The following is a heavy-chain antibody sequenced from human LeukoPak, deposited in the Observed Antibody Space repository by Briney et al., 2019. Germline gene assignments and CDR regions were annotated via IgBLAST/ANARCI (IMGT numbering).Heavy chain of an antibody. CDR2: IYYSGST. V-gene: IGHV4-59*01. Sequence: PSETLSLTCTVSGGSISSYYWSWIRQPPGKGLEWIGYIYYSGSTNYNPSLKSRVTISVDTSKNQFSLKLSSVTAADTAVYYCAREDSGYAKAFGYWGQGTLVTVSS. CDR1: GGSISSYY. D-gene: IGHD5-12*01. J-gene: IGHJ4*02. CDR3: AREDSGYAKAFGY.